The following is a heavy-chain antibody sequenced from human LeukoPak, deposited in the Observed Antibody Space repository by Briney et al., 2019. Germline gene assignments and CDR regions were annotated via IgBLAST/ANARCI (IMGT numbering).Heavy chain of an antibody. CDR3: ARGRQGYSSSWYDY. D-gene: IGHD6-13*01. J-gene: IGHJ4*02. CDR2: IYYAGTT. Sequence: PSETLCLTCSVSGGSISSSRYYWGWLRQPLGKGLEWIGSIYYAGTTYYNPSLKSRVTISVDTSKNQFSLNLSSVTAADTAVYYCARGRQGYSSSWYDYWGQGTLVTVSS. CDR1: GGSISSSRYY. V-gene: IGHV4-39*07.